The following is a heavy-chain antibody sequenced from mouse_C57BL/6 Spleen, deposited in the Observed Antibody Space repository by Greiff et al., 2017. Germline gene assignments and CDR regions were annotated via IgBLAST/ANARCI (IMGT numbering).Heavy chain of an antibody. CDR1: GFTFSDYG. Sequence: EVHLVESGGGLVKPGGSLQLSCAASGFTFSDYGMHWVRQAPEKGLEWVAYISSGSSTIYYADTVKGRFTISRDNAKNTLFLQMTSLRSEDTAMYYCARDGYYNAMDYWGQGTSVTVSS. CDR2: ISSGSSTI. J-gene: IGHJ4*01. V-gene: IGHV5-17*01. D-gene: IGHD2-3*01. CDR3: ARDGYYNAMDY.